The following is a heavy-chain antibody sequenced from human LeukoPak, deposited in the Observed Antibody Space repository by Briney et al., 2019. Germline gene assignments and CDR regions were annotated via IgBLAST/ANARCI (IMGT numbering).Heavy chain of an antibody. V-gene: IGHV3-23*01. D-gene: IGHD3-10*01. Sequence: QTGGSLRLSCAASGFTFSSYAMSWVRQAPGKGLEWVSAISGSGGSTYYADSVKGRFTISRDNSKNTLYLQMNSLRAEDTAVYYCAKTSGSGSYIPYYFDYWGQGTLVAVSS. CDR1: GFTFSSYA. CDR2: ISGSGGST. CDR3: AKTSGSGSYIPYYFDY. J-gene: IGHJ4*02.